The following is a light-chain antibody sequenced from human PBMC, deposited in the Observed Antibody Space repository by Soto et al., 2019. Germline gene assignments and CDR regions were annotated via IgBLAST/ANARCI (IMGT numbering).Light chain of an antibody. V-gene: IGLV1-51*01. CDR1: SSNIGNNY. Sequence: QSVLTQPPSVSAAPGQKVTISCSGSSSNIGNNYVSWYQQLPGTAPKLLIYDNNKRPSGIPDRFSGSKSGTSATLGITGLQTGDEADYYCGTWDSSLGAVVFGGGTKLTV. CDR2: DNN. CDR3: GTWDSSLGAVV. J-gene: IGLJ2*01.